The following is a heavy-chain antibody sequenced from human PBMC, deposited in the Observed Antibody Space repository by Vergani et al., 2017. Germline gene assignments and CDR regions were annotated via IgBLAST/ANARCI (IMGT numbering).Heavy chain of an antibody. D-gene: IGHD5-24*01. CDR3: AKDRLATRSGSPFDY. J-gene: IGHJ4*02. Sequence: EVQLVESGGGLVKPGGSLRLSCAASGFTFSSYSMNWVRQAPGKGLEWVSSISSSGSTIYYADSVKGRFTISRDNAKNSLYLQMNSLRAEDTAVYYCAKDRLATRSGSPFDYWGQGTLVTVSS. V-gene: IGHV3-21*01. CDR2: ISSSGSTI. CDR1: GFTFSSYS.